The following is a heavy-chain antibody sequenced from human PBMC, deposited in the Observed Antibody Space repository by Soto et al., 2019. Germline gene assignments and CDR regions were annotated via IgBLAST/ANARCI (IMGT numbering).Heavy chain of an antibody. CDR2: ISAYNGNT. CDR3: ARHISNFRYYYYAMDV. J-gene: IGHJ6*02. CDR1: GYTFTSYG. V-gene: IGHV1-18*04. D-gene: IGHD4-4*01. Sequence: ASVKVSCKAPGYTFTSYGISWVRQAPGQGLEWMGWISAYNGNTNYAQKLQGNVTITVDKSTSTAYLQWNTLKASDTAMYYCARHISNFRYYYYAMDVWGQGTTVTVSS.